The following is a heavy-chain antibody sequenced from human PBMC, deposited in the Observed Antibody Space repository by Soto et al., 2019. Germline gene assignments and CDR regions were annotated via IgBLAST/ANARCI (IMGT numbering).Heavy chain of an antibody. D-gene: IGHD1-26*01. CDR3: ARGLISGSHYSGGWYYFDS. V-gene: IGHV4-34*01. J-gene: IGHJ4*02. Sequence: SETLSLTCDVYGGSFSGYIWTWIRQTPGKGLQWIGQINHSGSANYNPSLRSRVTISVHTSNSQFSLELSSVTAADTAVYYCARGLISGSHYSGGWYYFDSWGQGTQVTVYS. CDR2: INHSGSA. CDR1: GGSFSGYI.